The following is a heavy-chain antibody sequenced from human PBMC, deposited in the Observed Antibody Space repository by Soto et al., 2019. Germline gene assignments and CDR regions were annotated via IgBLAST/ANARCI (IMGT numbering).Heavy chain of an antibody. D-gene: IGHD3-10*01. CDR1: GGSFSGYY. Sequence: SETLSLTCTVYGGSFSGYYWSWIRQPPGKGLEWIGEINHSGSTNYNPSLKSRVTISVDTSKNQFSLKLSSVTAADTAVYYCARGKWFGNWFDPWGQGTLVTVS. J-gene: IGHJ5*02. CDR2: INHSGST. V-gene: IGHV4-34*01. CDR3: ARGKWFGNWFDP.